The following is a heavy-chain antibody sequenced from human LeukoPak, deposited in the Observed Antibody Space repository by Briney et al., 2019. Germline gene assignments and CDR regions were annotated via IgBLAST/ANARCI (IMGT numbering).Heavy chain of an antibody. CDR1: GGSVSSGSYY. CDR2: IYYSGST. J-gene: IGHJ3*02. CDR3: AREGAFDI. Sequence: SETLSLTCTVSGGSVSSGSYYWSWIRQPPGKGLEWIGYIYYSGSTNYNPSLKSRVTISVDTSKNQFSLKLSSVTAADTAVYYCAREGAFDIWGQGTMATVSS. V-gene: IGHV4-61*01.